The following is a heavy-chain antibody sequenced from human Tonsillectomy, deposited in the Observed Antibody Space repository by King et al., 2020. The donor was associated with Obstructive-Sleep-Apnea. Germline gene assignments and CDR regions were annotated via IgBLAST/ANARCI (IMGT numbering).Heavy chain of an antibody. J-gene: IGHJ4*02. Sequence: VQLVESGGGLVQPGGSLRLSCAASGFTFSSYDMHGVRQAAGKGLEGGSAIGTAGDTYYPGSVKGRFTISRENAKNSLYLQMNSLRAGDAAVYYCARRAGGSWSWEYYFDHWGQGTLVTVSS. D-gene: IGHD3-10*01. V-gene: IGHV3-13*01. CDR1: GFTFSSYD. CDR2: IGTAGDT. CDR3: ARRAGGSWSWEYYFDH.